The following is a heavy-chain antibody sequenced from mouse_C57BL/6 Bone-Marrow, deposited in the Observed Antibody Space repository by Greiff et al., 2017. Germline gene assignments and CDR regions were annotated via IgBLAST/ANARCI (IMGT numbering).Heavy chain of an antibody. CDR2: IDPSDSYT. J-gene: IGHJ2*01. CDR1: GYTFTSYW. Sequence: VQLQQPGAELVKPGASVKLSCKASGYTFTSYWMQWVKQRPGQGLEWIGEIDPSDSYTNYNQKFKGKATLTVDTSSSTAYMQLSSLTSEDSAVYYCASYYEGGYWGQGTTLTDSS. D-gene: IGHD1-1*01. CDR3: ASYYEGGY. V-gene: IGHV1-50*01.